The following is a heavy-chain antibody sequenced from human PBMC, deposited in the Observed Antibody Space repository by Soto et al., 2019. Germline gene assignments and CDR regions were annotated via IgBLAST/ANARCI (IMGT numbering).Heavy chain of an antibody. V-gene: IGHV1-58*01. CDR1: GFTFTSSA. D-gene: IGHD1-26*01. Sequence: RASVKVSCKASGFTFTSSAVQWVRQARGQRLEWIGWIVVGSGNTNYAQKFQERVTITRDMSTSTAYMELSSLRSEDTAVYYCAASFIVGATTRVGPFDYWGQGTLVTVSS. CDR3: AASFIVGATTRVGPFDY. CDR2: IVVGSGNT. J-gene: IGHJ4*02.